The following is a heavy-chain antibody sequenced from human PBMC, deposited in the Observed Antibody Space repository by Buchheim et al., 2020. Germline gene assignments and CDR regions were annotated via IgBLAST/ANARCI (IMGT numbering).Heavy chain of an antibody. CDR3: ARDDPNSSSWSHYYGMDV. V-gene: IGHV3-66*02. J-gene: IGHJ6*02. CDR2: IYSSGTT. D-gene: IGHD6-13*01. Sequence: EVRLVESGGGLVQPGGSLRLSCAASGFTVSNVYMNWVRQAPGKGLEWVSVIYSSGTTYHVDSVKGRFTIPRDISKNTVYLQMNSLKFEDTAVYYCARDDPNSSSWSHYYGMDVWGQGTT. CDR1: GFTVSNVY.